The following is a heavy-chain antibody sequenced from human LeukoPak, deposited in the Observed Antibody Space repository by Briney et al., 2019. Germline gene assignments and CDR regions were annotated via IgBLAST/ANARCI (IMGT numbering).Heavy chain of an antibody. CDR3: ARRDTYYYDSGGYSFDAFDI. D-gene: IGHD3-22*01. CDR2: ISRTGSTI. V-gene: IGHV3-11*01. J-gene: IGHJ3*02. CDR1: GFTFSDYY. Sequence: GGSLRLSCAASGFTFSDYYMSWIRQAPGKGLEWVSYISRTGSTIYYADSPKGRFTISRDNAKNSLYLQMNSLRAEDTAVYYCARRDTYYYDSGGYSFDAFDIWGQGTMVTVSS.